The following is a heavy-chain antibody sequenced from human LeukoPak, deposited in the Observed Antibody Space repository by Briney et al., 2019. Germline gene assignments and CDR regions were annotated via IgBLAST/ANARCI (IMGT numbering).Heavy chain of an antibody. J-gene: IGHJ6*02. Sequence: ASVKVSCKASGYTFTSYYMHWVRQAPGQGLEWMGIINPSGGSTSYAQKFQGRVTMTRDTSTSTVYMELSSLRSEDTAVYYCARDNGTVVAATRYYYYGMDVWGQGTTVTVSS. CDR1: GYTFTSYY. V-gene: IGHV1-46*01. CDR3: ARDNGTVVAATRYYYYGMDV. D-gene: IGHD2-15*01. CDR2: INPSGGST.